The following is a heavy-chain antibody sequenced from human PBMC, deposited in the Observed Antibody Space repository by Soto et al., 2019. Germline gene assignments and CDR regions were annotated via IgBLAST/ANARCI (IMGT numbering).Heavy chain of an antibody. CDR3: AKVVVAATQPRYYFYGMDV. CDR1: GFLFDNYA. CDR2: INWDGGRV. J-gene: IGHJ6*02. D-gene: IGHD2-15*01. Sequence: EVQLVESGGGLVQPGRSLRLSCAASGFLFDNYAMHWVRQAPGKGLEWVSGINWDGGRVAYADSVKGRFTISRDNAKNSLYLQMNNLRADDSDLYYCAKVVVAATQPRYYFYGMDVWGQGTTVTVSS. V-gene: IGHV3-9*01.